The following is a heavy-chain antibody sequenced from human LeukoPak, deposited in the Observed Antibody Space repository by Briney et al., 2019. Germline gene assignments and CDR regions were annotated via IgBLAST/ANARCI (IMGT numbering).Heavy chain of an antibody. D-gene: IGHD6-13*01. V-gene: IGHV3-48*03. Sequence: GGSLRLSCAASGLTFSSYEMNWVRQAPGKGLEWVSYISRSGNTIFYADSVKGRFTISRDNAKNSLYLQMNSLRAEDTAVYYCARVGGSSIAAAGAYYYYGMDVWGQGTTVTVSS. J-gene: IGHJ6*02. CDR1: GLTFSSYE. CDR3: ARVGGSSIAAAGAYYYYGMDV. CDR2: ISRSGNTI.